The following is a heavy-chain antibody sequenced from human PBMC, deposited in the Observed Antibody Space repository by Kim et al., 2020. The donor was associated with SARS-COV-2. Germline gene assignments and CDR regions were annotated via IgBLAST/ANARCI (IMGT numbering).Heavy chain of an antibody. Sequence: GGSLRLSCAASGFTFSSYAMHWVRQAPGKGLEWVAVISYDGSNKYYADSVKGRFTISRDNSKNTLYLQMNSLRAEDTAVYYCARGDFWSGYYYYGMDVWGQGTTVTVSS. J-gene: IGHJ6*02. D-gene: IGHD3-3*01. CDR2: ISYDGSNK. V-gene: IGHV3-30-3*01. CDR3: ARGDFWSGYYYYGMDV. CDR1: GFTFSSYA.